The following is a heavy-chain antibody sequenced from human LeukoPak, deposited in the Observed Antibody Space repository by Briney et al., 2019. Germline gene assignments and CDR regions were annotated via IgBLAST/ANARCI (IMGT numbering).Heavy chain of an antibody. D-gene: IGHD3-3*01. CDR2: IKQDGSEK. CDR1: GFTFSSYW. V-gene: IGHV3-7*01. J-gene: IGHJ3*02. CDR3: ARDRFLEWLLYRYGAFDI. Sequence: GGSVRLSRAASGFTFSSYWMSWVRQAPGKGLEWVANIKQDGSEKYYVDSVKGRFTISRDNAKNSLYLQMNSLRAEDTAVYYCARDRFLEWLLYRYGAFDIWGQGTMVTVSS.